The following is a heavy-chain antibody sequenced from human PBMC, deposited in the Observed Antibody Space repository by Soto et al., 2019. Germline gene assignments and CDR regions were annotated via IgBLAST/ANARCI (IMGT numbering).Heavy chain of an antibody. CDR2: TYYKSMWYN. J-gene: IGHJ5*02. Sequence: SPTLSLTCAISGDSISSNSAAWTWIRQSPSRGLEWLGRTYYKSMWYNDYAASVKSRITINPDTSKNQFSLQLNSVTPEDAAVNYCVREWKYHLLSRYWFDPWGQGTLVTGSS. CDR1: GDSISSNSAA. V-gene: IGHV6-1*01. D-gene: IGHD1-1*01. CDR3: VREWKYHLLSRYWFDP.